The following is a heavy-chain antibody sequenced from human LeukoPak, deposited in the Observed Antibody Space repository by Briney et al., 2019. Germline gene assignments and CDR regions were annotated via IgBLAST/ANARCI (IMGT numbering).Heavy chain of an antibody. CDR2: ISSSGSTI. D-gene: IGHD5-12*01. J-gene: IGHJ4*02. CDR3: ARASGYDDRSIDY. Sequence: GGSLRLSCAASGFTFSSSEMNWVRQAPGKGLEWISYISSSGSTIYYADSVKGRFTISRDNAKNSLYLQMNSLRAEDTAVYYCARASGYDDRSIDYRGQGTLVTVSS. V-gene: IGHV3-48*03. CDR1: GFTFSSSE.